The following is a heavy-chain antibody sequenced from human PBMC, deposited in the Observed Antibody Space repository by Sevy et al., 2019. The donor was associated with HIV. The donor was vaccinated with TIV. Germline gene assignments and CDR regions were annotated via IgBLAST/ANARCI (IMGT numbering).Heavy chain of an antibody. D-gene: IGHD2-8*02. CDR1: GFPFSNYA. J-gene: IGHJ6*02. V-gene: IGHV3-23*01. CDR2: LIGGGSRT. Sequence: GGSLRLSCAASGFPFSNYAMSWVRQAPGKGLEWVSTLIGGGSRTYYADSVTGRFIISRDNSRNILYLQMNSLSAEGTAIYYCAKRRVQSGLSGGGANFGMDVCGRGTTVTVSS. CDR3: AKRRVQSGLSGGGANFGMDV.